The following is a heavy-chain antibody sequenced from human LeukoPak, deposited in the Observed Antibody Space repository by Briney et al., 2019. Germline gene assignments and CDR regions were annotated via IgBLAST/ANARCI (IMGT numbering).Heavy chain of an antibody. Sequence: GASVEVSCKASGGTFSSYAISWVRQAPGQGLEWMGRIIPILGIANYAQEFQGRVTITADKSTSTAYIELSSLRSEDTAVYYCARDVDTAMGRSFDLWGRGTLVTVSS. V-gene: IGHV1-69*04. CDR1: GGTFSSYA. J-gene: IGHJ2*01. CDR3: ARDVDTAMGRSFDL. D-gene: IGHD5-18*01. CDR2: IIPILGIA.